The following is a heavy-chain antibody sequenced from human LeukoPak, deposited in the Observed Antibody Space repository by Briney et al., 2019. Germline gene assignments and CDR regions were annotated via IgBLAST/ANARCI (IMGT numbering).Heavy chain of an antibody. CDR3: AIAAAPYYFDN. CDR1: RGSISRHY. V-gene: IGHV4-59*11. Sequence: SETQSLTCTVSRGSISRHYWRWIRPPPGKGLEWIGYIYYSGSTNYNPSLKSRVTISVDTSKNQFSLELSAVTAADTAVYDCAIAAAPYYFDNWGQGTLVTVSS. CDR2: IYYSGST. D-gene: IGHD6-13*01. J-gene: IGHJ4*02.